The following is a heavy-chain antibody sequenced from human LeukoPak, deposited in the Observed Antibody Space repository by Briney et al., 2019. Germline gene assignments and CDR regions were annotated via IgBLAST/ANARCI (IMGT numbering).Heavy chain of an antibody. CDR3: AREIGLLWFGELFS. J-gene: IGHJ5*02. D-gene: IGHD3-10*01. CDR1: GFTFSSYS. CDR2: ISSSSSNN. Sequence: GGSLRLSCAASGFTFSSYSMNWVSQAPGKGLEWDSSISSSSSNNYYAGSVKGRFTISRDNAKNSLHLQMNSLRAEDTAVYYCAREIGLLWFGELFSWGQGTLVTVSS. V-gene: IGHV3-21*01.